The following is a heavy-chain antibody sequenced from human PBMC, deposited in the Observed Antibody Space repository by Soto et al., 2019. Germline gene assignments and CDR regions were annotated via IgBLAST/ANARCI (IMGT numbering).Heavy chain of an antibody. J-gene: IGHJ3*02. D-gene: IGHD1-26*01. CDR3: ARDFGEVGATAVYDI. CDR1: GFSFSLYW. Sequence: EVQLVESGGGLVQPVGSLRLSCAASGFSFSLYWMHWVRQAPGKGLVWVSRINGDGSDTSYGDSVKGRFTTSRDNAKNTLYLHMNSLGAEDTAVYYCARDFGEVGATAVYDIWGQGTMVTVSS. CDR2: INGDGSDT. V-gene: IGHV3-74*01.